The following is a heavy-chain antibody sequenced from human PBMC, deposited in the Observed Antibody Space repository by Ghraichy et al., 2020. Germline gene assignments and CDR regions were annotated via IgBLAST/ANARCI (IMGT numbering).Heavy chain of an antibody. CDR3: ARVTGGYDSLFILDS. CDR2: IYHSAST. J-gene: IGHJ4*02. V-gene: IGHV4-30-2*01. D-gene: IGHD5-12*01. CDR1: GGSISSAGYS. Sequence: SETLSLTCAVSGGSISSAGYSWSWIRQPPGKGLEWIGYIYHSASTYYNPSLKSRVTISVDRSKNQFSLKLNSVTAADTAVYYCARVTGGYDSLFILDSWGQGTLVTVSS.